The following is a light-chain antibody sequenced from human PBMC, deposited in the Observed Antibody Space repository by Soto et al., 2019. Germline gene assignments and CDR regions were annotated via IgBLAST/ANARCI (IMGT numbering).Light chain of an antibody. CDR3: QQYNNWPFT. Sequence: EIVMTQSPATLSVSPGERATLSCRASQSVSSNFAWYQQKPGQAPRLLIYGASTRATGIPARCSGSGSGTDFTLTISSLLSADFAVYDCQQYNNWPFTFGPGTKVDIK. V-gene: IGKV3-15*01. CDR2: GAS. J-gene: IGKJ3*01. CDR1: QSVSSN.